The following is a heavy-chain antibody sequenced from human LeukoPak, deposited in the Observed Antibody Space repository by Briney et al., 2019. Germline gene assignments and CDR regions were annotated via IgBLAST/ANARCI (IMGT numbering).Heavy chain of an antibody. CDR3: VKDSPPRYSGSPPAY. V-gene: IGHV3-7*03. CDR2: INKDGGEK. J-gene: IGHJ4*02. CDR1: GFTFSSYW. Sequence: GGSLRLSCASSGFTFSSYWMSWVRQAPGKGLEWVANINKDGGEKYYVDSVKGRFTISRDNAKNSLYLQMNSLRADDTAVYYCVKDSPPRYSGSPPAYWGQGTLVTVSS. D-gene: IGHD1-26*01.